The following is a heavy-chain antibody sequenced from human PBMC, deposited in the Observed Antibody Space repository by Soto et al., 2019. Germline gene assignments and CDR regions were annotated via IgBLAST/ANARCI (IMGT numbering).Heavy chain of an antibody. J-gene: IGHJ4*02. CDR2: INPKSGGT. Sequence: ASVKVSCKASGYTFTVYYMHWVRQAPGQGLGWMGWINPKSGGTMYPQKFQGRVTMTWDTSISTAYMALTRLRSDDTAVYYCARDLAKGGGSAGFDYWGQGTLATVSS. CDR1: GYTFTVYY. V-gene: IGHV1-2*02. D-gene: IGHD1-26*01. CDR3: ARDLAKGGGSAGFDY.